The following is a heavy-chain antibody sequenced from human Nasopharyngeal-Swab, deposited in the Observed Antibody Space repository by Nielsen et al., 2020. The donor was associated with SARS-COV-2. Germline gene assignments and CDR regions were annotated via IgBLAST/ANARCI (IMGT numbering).Heavy chain of an antibody. CDR3: ARTYYYGSGSYYNFDY. J-gene: IGHJ4*02. D-gene: IGHD3-10*01. CDR1: GGTFSSYA. CDR2: IIPIFGTA. V-gene: IGHV1-69*13. Sequence: SVKVSCKASGGTFSSYAISWVRQAPGQGLEWMGGIIPIFGTANYAQKFQGRVTITADESTSTAYMELSSLRSEDTAVYYCARTYYYGSGSYYNFDYWGQGTLVTVPS.